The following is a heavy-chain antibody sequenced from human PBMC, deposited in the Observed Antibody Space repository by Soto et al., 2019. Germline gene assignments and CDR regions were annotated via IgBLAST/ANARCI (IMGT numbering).Heavy chain of an antibody. V-gene: IGHV1-3*01. J-gene: IGHJ4*02. Sequence: ASVKVSCKASGYTFTSYAMHWVRQAPGQRLEWMGWINAGNGNTKYSQKFQGRVTITRDTSASTAYMELSSLRSEDTAVYYCARGYCGGDCYSSDDYWGQGTLVTVSS. CDR1: GYTFTSYA. CDR2: INAGNGNT. CDR3: ARGYCGGDCYSSDDY. D-gene: IGHD2-21*02.